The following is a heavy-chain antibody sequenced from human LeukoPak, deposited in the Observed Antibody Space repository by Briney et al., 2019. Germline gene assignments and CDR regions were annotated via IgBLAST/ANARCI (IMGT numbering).Heavy chain of an antibody. CDR1: GFTFSDYY. CDR2: ISSRSYT. CDR3: ARAPYGDYLGIYWFDP. Sequence: PGGSLRLSCAASGFTFSDYYMTWIRQAAGKGLEWVSYISSRSYTKYADSVKGRFTISRDNAKNSLYLQMNSLRADDTAVYYCARAPYGDYLGIYWFDPWGQGTLVTVSS. V-gene: IGHV3-11*06. D-gene: IGHD4-17*01. J-gene: IGHJ5*02.